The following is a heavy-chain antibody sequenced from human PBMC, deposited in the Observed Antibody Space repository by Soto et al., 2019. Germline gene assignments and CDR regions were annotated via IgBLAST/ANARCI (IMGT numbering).Heavy chain of an antibody. J-gene: IGHJ4*02. CDR2: MTCHDGKT. Sequence: EVQLLVSGGGLVQPGGSLRLSCAASGFSFSTFDMPWVRQAPGKGLEWVAAMTCHDGKTHYADSVKGRVTISRDNSKKTLYLQVNSMGDDDTATYLGVTRGWCDDWGQGTLVSVSS. CDR1: GFSFSTFD. CDR3: VTRGWCDD. D-gene: IGHD2-21*01. V-gene: IGHV3-23*01.